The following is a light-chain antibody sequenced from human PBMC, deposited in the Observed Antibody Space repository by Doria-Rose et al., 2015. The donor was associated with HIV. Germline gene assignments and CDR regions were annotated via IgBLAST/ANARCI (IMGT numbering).Light chain of an antibody. J-gene: IGKJ4*01. Sequence: TQSPDTLSLSPGEGATLSRRASQNIDIYLAWYQQKPGQGPRLLIYDTSNRATGIPARFSGSGSGADFSLTISSLEPEDFAVYYCQQRKSWPFTFGGGTKVEIK. CDR1: QNIDIY. V-gene: IGKV3-11*01. CDR3: QQRKSWPFT. CDR2: DTS.